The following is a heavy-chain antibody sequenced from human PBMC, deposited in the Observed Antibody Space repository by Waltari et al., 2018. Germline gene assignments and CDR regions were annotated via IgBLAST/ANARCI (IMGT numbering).Heavy chain of an antibody. CDR1: GFTFSSYA. CDR3: AKDSWYGRSSGPPDYYFDY. Sequence: EVQLLESGGGLVQPGGSLRLSCAASGFTFSSYAMSWVRQAPGKGLEWVSAISGSGGSTYYADSVKGRFTISRDNSKNTLYLQMNSLRAEDTAVYYCAKDSWYGRSSGPPDYYFDYWGQGTLVTVSS. CDR2: ISGSGGST. J-gene: IGHJ4*02. D-gene: IGHD6-19*01. V-gene: IGHV3-23*01.